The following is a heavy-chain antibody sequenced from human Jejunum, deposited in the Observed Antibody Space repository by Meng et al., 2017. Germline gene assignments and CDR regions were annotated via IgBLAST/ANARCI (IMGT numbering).Heavy chain of an antibody. CDR2: IYFTGTT. Sequence: QLQLQESGPGLVKPSGTLSLTCDVSGGSITTNHWWSWVSQPPGKGLEWIGEIYFTGTTNYNPSLKSRVTMSVDQSKNQVSLKLTSVSAADTAVYFCARGINFYDAAAYSFENYFDHWSQGALVTVSS. CDR1: GGSITTNHW. CDR3: ARGINFYDAAAYSFENYFDH. D-gene: IGHD2/OR15-2a*01. J-gene: IGHJ4*02. V-gene: IGHV4-4*02.